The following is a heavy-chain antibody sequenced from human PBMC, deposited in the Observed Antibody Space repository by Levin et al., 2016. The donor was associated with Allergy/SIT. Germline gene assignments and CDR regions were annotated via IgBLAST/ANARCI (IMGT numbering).Heavy chain of an antibody. CDR3: ARGLRYSGYSPIYYYGMDV. D-gene: IGHD5-12*01. CDR2: ISSSGSTI. V-gene: IGHV3-48*03. Sequence: WIRQPPGKGLEWVSYISSSGSTIYYADSVKGRFTISRDNAKNSLYLQMNSLRAEDTAVYYCARGLRYSGYSPIYYYGMDVWGQGTTVTVSS. J-gene: IGHJ6*02.